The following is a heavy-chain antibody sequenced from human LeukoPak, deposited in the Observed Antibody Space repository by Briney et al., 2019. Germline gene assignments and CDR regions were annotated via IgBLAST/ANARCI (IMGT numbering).Heavy chain of an antibody. J-gene: IGHJ6*03. Sequence: SVKVSCKPSVGTFSRYAISWVRQAPGPGLEGMGGIIAIFGTGNYAQKFQGRVTITADESTSTAYMELSSLRSEDTAEYYCARDHFLEWLQGMDYYYYYMDVWGKGTTVTVSS. CDR1: VGTFSRYA. CDR3: ARDHFLEWLQGMDYYYYYMDV. D-gene: IGHD3-3*01. CDR2: IIAIFGTG. V-gene: IGHV1-69*13.